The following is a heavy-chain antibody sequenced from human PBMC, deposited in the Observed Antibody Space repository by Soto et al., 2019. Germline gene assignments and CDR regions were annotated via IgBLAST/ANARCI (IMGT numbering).Heavy chain of an antibody. D-gene: IGHD2-15*01. CDR2: ISGSGGST. V-gene: IGHV3-23*01. J-gene: IGHJ1*01. Sequence: GGSLRLSCAASGFTFSSYAMSWVRQAPGKGLEWVSAISGSGGSTYYADSVKGRFTISRDNSKNTLYLQMNSLRAEDTAVYYCAKDSLGYCSGGSCYDEYFQHWGQGTLVTVPQ. CDR3: AKDSLGYCSGGSCYDEYFQH. CDR1: GFTFSSYA.